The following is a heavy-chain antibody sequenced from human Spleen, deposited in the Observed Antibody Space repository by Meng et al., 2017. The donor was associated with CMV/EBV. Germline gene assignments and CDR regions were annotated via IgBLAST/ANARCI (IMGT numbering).Heavy chain of an antibody. CDR3: ARGGYCSSTSCYGAPDY. J-gene: IGHJ4*02. CDR1: GGPFSGYY. V-gene: IGHV4-34*01. CDR2: INHSGST. Sequence: SETLSLTCAVYGGPFSGYYWSWIRQPPGKGLEWIGEINHSGSTNYNPSLKSRVTISVDTSKNQFSLKLSSVTAADTAVYYCARGGYCSSTSCYGAPDYWGQGTLVTVSS. D-gene: IGHD2-2*01.